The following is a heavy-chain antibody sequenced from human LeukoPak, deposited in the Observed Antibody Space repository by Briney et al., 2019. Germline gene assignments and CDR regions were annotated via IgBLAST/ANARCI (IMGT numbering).Heavy chain of an antibody. CDR3: ARDSVYGDPPYYYYGMDV. V-gene: IGHV3-66*01. Sequence: GGSLRLSCAASGFTVSSNYMSWVRQAPGKGLEWVSVIYSGGSTYYADSVKGRFTISRDNSKNTLYLQMNSLRAEDTAVYYCARDSVYGDPPYYYYGMDVWGQGTTVTVSS. CDR1: GFTVSSNY. J-gene: IGHJ6*02. D-gene: IGHD5/OR15-5a*01. CDR2: IYSGGST.